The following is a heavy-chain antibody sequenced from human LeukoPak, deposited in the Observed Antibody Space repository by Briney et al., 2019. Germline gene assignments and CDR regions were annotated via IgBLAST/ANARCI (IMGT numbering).Heavy chain of an antibody. CDR3: AKAGGITMIVVVIRDFDY. J-gene: IGHJ4*02. D-gene: IGHD3-22*01. Sequence: PGGSLRPSCAASGFTFSSYAMSWVRQAPGKGLEWVSAISGSGGSTYYADSVKGRFTISRDNSKNTLYLQMNSLRAEDTAVYYCAKAGGITMIVVVIRDFDYWGQGTLVTVSS. V-gene: IGHV3-23*01. CDR1: GFTFSSYA. CDR2: ISGSGGST.